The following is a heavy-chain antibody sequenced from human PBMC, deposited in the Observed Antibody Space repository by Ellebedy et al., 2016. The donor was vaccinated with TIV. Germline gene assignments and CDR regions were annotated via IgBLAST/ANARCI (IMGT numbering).Heavy chain of an antibody. CDR2: ISGSGGST. CDR3: AKPFVPYGDYFDY. Sequence: GESLKISXAASGFTVSSNYMSWVRQAPGKGLEWVSAISGSGGSTYYADSVKGRFTISRDNSKNTLYLQMNSLRAEDTAVYYCAKPFVPYGDYFDYWGQGTLVTVSS. J-gene: IGHJ4*02. D-gene: IGHD4-17*01. CDR1: GFTVSSNY. V-gene: IGHV3-23*01.